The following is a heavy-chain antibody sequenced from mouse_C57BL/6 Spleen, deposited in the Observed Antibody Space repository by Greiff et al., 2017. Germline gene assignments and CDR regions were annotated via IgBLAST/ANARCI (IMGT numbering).Heavy chain of an antibody. J-gene: IGHJ4*01. Sequence: VQLQQSGPELVKPGASVKISCKASGYSFTGYYMNWVKQSPEKSLEWIGEINPSTGGTTYNQKFKAKATLTVDKSSSTAYMQLKSLTSEDSAVYYCARRGLRREVAMDYGGQGTSVTVSS. D-gene: IGHD2-4*01. CDR2: INPSTGGT. V-gene: IGHV1-42*01. CDR1: GYSFTGYY. CDR3: ARRGLRREVAMDY.